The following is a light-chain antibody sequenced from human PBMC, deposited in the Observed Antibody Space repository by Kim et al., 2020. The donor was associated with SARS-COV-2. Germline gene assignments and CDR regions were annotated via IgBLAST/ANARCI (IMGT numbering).Light chain of an antibody. CDR2: KDS. CDR1: VLAKKY. V-gene: IGLV3-27*01. CDR3: YSAADNATV. J-gene: IGLJ2*01. Sequence: SVSPGQTARITCSGDVLAKKYARWFQLKPGQAPVLVIYKDSERPSGIPERFSGSSSGTTVTLTISGAQVEDEADYYCYSAADNATVFGGGTQLTVL.